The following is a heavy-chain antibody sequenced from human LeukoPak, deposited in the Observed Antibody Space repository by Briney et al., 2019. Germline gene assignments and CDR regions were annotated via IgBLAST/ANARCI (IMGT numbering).Heavy chain of an antibody. V-gene: IGHV1-69*10. CDR3: ARNKGVYGDYKYYYGMDV. CDR1: GGSFSSYA. CDR2: IIPILTTT. J-gene: IGHJ6*02. D-gene: IGHD4-17*01. Sequence: SVKVSCKASGGSFSSYAVNWVRQAPGQGLEWMGDIIPILTTTNYAQNFQDRVTLTADKSTSTAYMELRSLTSEDTAVCYCARNKGVYGDYKYYYGMDVWGQGTTVTVSS.